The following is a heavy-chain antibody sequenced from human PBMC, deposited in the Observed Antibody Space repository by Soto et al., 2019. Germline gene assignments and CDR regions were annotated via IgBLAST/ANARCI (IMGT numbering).Heavy chain of an antibody. CDR1: GFTFRSYW. Sequence: GGSLRLSCVASGFTFRSYWMTWIRQAPGRGLEWVGNIKEDGSEEKYVDSVKGRFTISRDNAKNSLYLQMNSLRVEDTAIYYCASPRGGGYRIFDYWGRGTLVTVSS. CDR2: IKEDGSEE. J-gene: IGHJ4*02. CDR3: ASPRGGGYRIFDY. V-gene: IGHV3-7*01. D-gene: IGHD1-26*01.